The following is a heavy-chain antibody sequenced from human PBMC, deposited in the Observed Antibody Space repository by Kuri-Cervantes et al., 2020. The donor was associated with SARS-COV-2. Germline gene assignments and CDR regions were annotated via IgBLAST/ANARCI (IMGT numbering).Heavy chain of an antibody. V-gene: IGHV4-59*01. J-gene: IGHJ6*02. Sequence: ESLKISCTVSGGSNSSYYWSWIRQPPGKGLEWIGYIYYSGSTNYNPSLKSRVTISVDTSKNQFSLKLSSVTAADTAVYYCARESGIAVAGHYYYYGMDVWGQGTTVTVSS. D-gene: IGHD6-19*01. CDR1: GGSNSSYY. CDR2: IYYSGST. CDR3: ARESGIAVAGHYYYYGMDV.